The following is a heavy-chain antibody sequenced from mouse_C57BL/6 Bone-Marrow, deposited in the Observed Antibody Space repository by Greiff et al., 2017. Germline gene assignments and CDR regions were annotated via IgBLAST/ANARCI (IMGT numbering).Heavy chain of an antibody. D-gene: IGHD1-1*01. V-gene: IGHV1-81*01. CDR3: ARPAVYYGSREGYFDV. CDR1: GYTFTSYG. Sequence: VQRVESGAELARPGASVKLSCKASGYTFTSYGISWVKQRTGQGLEWIGEIYPRSGNTYYNEKFKGKATLTADKSSSTAYMELRSLTSEDSAVYFCARPAVYYGSREGYFDVWGTGTTVTVSS. CDR2: IYPRSGNT. J-gene: IGHJ1*03.